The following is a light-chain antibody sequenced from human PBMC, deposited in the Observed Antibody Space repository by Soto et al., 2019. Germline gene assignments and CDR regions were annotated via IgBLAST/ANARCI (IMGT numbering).Light chain of an antibody. J-gene: IGKJ1*01. Sequence: EVELTQSPGTLSLSPGERATLSCRSSQSVDSRYVAWYQQKPGQAPRLLIYGTSRRAIGIPDRFSGSGSGSDVTLAISRLESEDFAVYYCQQGDTAPGTFGQGTKVEFK. CDR1: QSVDSRY. CDR3: QQGDTAPGT. V-gene: IGKV3-20*01. CDR2: GTS.